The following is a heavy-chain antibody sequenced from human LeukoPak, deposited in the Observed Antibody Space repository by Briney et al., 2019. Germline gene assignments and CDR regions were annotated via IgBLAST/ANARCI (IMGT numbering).Heavy chain of an antibody. CDR1: GGTFSSYS. J-gene: IGHJ6*03. CDR3: ARVDRYHYYLDV. Sequence: SVKVSCKASGGTFSSYSNTWVRQAPGQGLEWMGGIMPLFNTANYAQQFQGRVTITTDESTSTAYMELSSLRFEDTAMYYCARVDRYHYYLDVWGKGTTVTVSS. V-gene: IGHV1-69*05. CDR2: IMPLFNTA.